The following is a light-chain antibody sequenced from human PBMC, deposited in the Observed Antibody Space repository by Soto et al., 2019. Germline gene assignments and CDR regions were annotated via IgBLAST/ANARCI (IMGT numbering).Light chain of an antibody. V-gene: IGKV1-33*01. CDR1: QDISNY. CDR2: DAS. CDR3: QQHDNLPIT. J-gene: IGKJ5*01. Sequence: DIQMTQSPSSLSASVGDRVTITCQASQDISNYLNWYQQKAGKAPKLLIYDASNLETGVPSRFSGSGSGTDFTFTITSLQSEDIATYYCQQHDNLPITFGLGTRLEIK.